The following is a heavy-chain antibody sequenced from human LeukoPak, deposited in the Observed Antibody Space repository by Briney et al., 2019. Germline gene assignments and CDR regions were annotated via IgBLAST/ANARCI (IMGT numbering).Heavy chain of an antibody. Sequence: GGCLRLSCAASGFIFDDYTMYWVRQAPGKGLEWVSLISGDGGSTYYADFVKGRFTISRDKSKNSLYLQMKTLRPDDTALYYCARDNYGSGSYLDYWGQGTLVTVFS. D-gene: IGHD3-10*01. CDR2: ISGDGGST. CDR3: ARDNYGSGSYLDY. V-gene: IGHV3-43*02. CDR1: GFIFDDYT. J-gene: IGHJ4*02.